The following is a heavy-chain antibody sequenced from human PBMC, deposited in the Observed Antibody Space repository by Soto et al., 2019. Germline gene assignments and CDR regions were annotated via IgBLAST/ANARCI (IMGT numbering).Heavy chain of an antibody. CDR1: GFTFSSYA. CDR3: ADGGEWSFNFEY. Sequence: GGSRRRSWAASGFTFSSYAMSWVRQAPGKGLEWVSGISTSGSNTYHADFVKGRFTISRDNSKNTLYLQMNNLRAEDTAVYYCADGGEWSFNFEYWGQGTLVTVSS. J-gene: IGHJ4*02. D-gene: IGHD3-3*01. V-gene: IGHV3-23*01. CDR2: ISTSGSNT.